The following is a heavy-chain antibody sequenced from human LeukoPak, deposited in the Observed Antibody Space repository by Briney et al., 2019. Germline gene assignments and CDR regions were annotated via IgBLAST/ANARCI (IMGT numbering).Heavy chain of an antibody. Sequence: GGSLRLSCAASGLSFSSYGMHWVRQAPGKGLEWVAFIQYDGSNKFYADSVKGRFTISRDNAKNTLYLQMNSLRAEDTAVYYCARDRGLDAFDIWGQGTMVTVSS. CDR1: GLSFSSYG. V-gene: IGHV3-30*12. J-gene: IGHJ3*02. D-gene: IGHD1-26*01. CDR3: ARDRGLDAFDI. CDR2: IQYDGSNK.